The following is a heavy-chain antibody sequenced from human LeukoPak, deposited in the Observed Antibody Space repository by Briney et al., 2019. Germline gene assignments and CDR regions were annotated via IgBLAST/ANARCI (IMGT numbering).Heavy chain of an antibody. CDR1: GFTFSSYE. D-gene: IGHD3-10*01. J-gene: IGHJ4*02. CDR2: ISSSGSTI. Sequence: GGSLRLSCAASGFTFSSYEMNWVRQAPGQGLEWVSYISSSGSTIYYADSVKGRFTISRDNAKNSLYLLMNSLRAEDTAVYYCARDRAGLGVTTLDYWGQGTLVTVSS. CDR3: ARDRAGLGVTTLDY. V-gene: IGHV3-48*03.